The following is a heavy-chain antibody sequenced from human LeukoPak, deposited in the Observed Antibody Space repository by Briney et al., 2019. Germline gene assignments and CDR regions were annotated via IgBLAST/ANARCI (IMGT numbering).Heavy chain of an antibody. CDR2: IYHSGST. V-gene: IGHV4-38-2*02. J-gene: IGHJ4*02. Sequence: SGTLSLTCTVSGGSISSYYWGWIRQPPGKGLEWIGSIYHSGSTYYNPSLKSRVTISVDTSKNQFSLKLSSVTAADTAVYYCARGSPPSYYYDSSGYYYGYWGQGTLVTVSS. CDR1: GGSISSYY. CDR3: ARGSPPSYYYDSSGYYYGY. D-gene: IGHD3-22*01.